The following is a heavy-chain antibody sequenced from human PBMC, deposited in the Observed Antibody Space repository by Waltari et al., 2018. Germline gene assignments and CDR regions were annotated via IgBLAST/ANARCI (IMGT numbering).Heavy chain of an antibody. J-gene: IGHJ1*01. D-gene: IGHD1-26*01. CDR3: ARDQWELPSLTSAEYFQH. Sequence: TGYYMHWVRQAPGQGLEWMGRINPNSGGTNYAQKFQGRVTMTRDTSISTAYMELSRLRSDDTAVYYCARDQWELPSLTSAEYFQHWGQGTMVTVSS. V-gene: IGHV1-2*06. CDR1: TGYY. CDR2: INPNSGGT.